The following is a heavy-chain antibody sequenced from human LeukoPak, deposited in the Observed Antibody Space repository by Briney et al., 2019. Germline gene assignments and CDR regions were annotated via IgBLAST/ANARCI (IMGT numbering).Heavy chain of an antibody. CDR1: GYTFSSYY. Sequence: ASVKVSCEASGYTFSSYYIHWVRQAPGQRLEWMGIIDPRGGRTSFAQKFQGRVTLTRDMSTSTVYMELSSLRSEDTAVYYCATLTDQWESLVYWGQGTLVTVCS. J-gene: IGHJ4*02. D-gene: IGHD1-26*01. CDR2: IDPRGGRT. V-gene: IGHV1-46*01. CDR3: ATLTDQWESLVY.